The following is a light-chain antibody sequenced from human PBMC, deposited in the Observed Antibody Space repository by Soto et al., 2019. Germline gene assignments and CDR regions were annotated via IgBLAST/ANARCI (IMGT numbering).Light chain of an antibody. CDR3: QQRSNWL. J-gene: IGKJ5*01. CDR1: QSVSSY. V-gene: IGKV3-11*01. CDR2: DAS. Sequence: ETVLTQSPATLSLSPGERATLSCRASQSVSSYLAWYQQKPGQAPRLLIYDASNRATGIPARFSGSGSGTDFTLTISSLEPEDVAVYYCQQRSNWLFGQGTRLEIK.